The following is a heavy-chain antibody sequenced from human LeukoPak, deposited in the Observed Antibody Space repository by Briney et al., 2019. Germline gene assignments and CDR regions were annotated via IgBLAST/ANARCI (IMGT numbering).Heavy chain of an antibody. J-gene: IGHJ6*02. CDR1: GFTVSSNY. Sequence: PGGSLRLSCAASGFTVSSNYMSWVRQAPGKGLEWVSVIYSGGSTYYADSVKGRFTISRDNSKNTLYLQMNSLRAEDTAVYYCATRTYCSGGSCYKGIYGMDVWGQGTTVTVSS. CDR2: IYSGGST. V-gene: IGHV3-66*04. D-gene: IGHD2-15*01. CDR3: ATRTYCSGGSCYKGIYGMDV.